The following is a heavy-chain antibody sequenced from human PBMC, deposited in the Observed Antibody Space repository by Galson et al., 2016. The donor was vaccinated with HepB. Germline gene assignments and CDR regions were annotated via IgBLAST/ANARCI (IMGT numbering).Heavy chain of an antibody. Sequence: SVKVSCKASGYTFTSYAMHWVRQAPGQRLEWMGWINPGNGNTKYSQKFQGRVTITRDTSPSTAYMELSSLRSEDTAVYYCARDPLNCSSTSCYDYYYYGMDVWGQGTTVTVSS. V-gene: IGHV1-3*01. J-gene: IGHJ6*02. D-gene: IGHD2-2*01. CDR1: GYTFTSYA. CDR3: ARDPLNCSSTSCYDYYYYGMDV. CDR2: INPGNGNT.